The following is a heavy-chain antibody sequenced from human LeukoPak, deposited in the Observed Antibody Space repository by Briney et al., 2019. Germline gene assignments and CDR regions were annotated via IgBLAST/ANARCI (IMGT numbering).Heavy chain of an antibody. CDR3: AKGGSGYKYLLDY. D-gene: IGHD3-22*01. CDR1: GFTFSSYG. J-gene: IGHJ4*02. CDR2: ISYDGSNK. V-gene: IGHV3-30*18. Sequence: GGSLRLSCAASGFTFSSYGMHWVRQAPGKGLEWVAVISYDGSNKYYTDSVKGRFTISRDNSKNTLYLQMNSLRAEDTAVYYCAKGGSGYKYLLDYWGQGTLVTVSS.